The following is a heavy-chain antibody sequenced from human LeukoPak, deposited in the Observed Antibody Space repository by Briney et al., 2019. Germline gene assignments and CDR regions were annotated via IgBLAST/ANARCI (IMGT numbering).Heavy chain of an antibody. Sequence: PSETLSLTCAVYGGSFSGYYWSWIRQPPGKGLEWIGEINHSGSTNYNPSLKSRVTISVDTSKNQFSLKLSSVTAADTAVYYCARERWWEGASFDYWGQGTLVTVSS. CDR1: GGSFSGYY. CDR2: INHSGST. V-gene: IGHV4-34*01. CDR3: ARERWWEGASFDY. D-gene: IGHD1-26*01. J-gene: IGHJ4*02.